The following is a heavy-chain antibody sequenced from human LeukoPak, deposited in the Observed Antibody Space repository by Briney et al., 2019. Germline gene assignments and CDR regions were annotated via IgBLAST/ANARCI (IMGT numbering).Heavy chain of an antibody. CDR3: ARGIWNYFDY. J-gene: IGHJ4*02. CDR2: IYYSGST. CDR1: GGSISSSSYY. V-gene: IGHV4-39*07. Sequence: SETLSLTCTVSGGSISSSSYYWGWIRQPPGKGLEWIGSIYYSGSTYYNPSLKSRVTKSVDTSKNQFSLKLSSVTAADTAVYYCARGIWNYFDYWGQGTLVTVSS. D-gene: IGHD6-13*01.